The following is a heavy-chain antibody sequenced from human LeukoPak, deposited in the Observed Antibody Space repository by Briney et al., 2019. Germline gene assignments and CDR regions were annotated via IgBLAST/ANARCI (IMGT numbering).Heavy chain of an antibody. J-gene: IGHJ4*02. CDR1: GYHFTSYW. V-gene: IGHV5-51*01. D-gene: IGHD6-6*01. CDR2: IYPGDSDT. CDR3: ARRGKGSSSYHFDY. Sequence: RGESLKISCQGSGYHFTSYWIGWVRPLPGKGLEWMGIIYPGDSDTRYSPSFQGQVTISADKSISTAYLQWSSVKASDSAMYYCARRGKGSSSYHFDYWGQGTLVTVSS.